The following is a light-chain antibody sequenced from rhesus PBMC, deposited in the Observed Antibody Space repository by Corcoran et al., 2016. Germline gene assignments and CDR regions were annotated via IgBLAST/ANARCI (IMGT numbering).Light chain of an antibody. CDR3: QQYNNWKS. Sequence: EIVMTQSPAILSLSPGETATLSCRASQSVGSNLAWYQQKPGQAPKLLIYDGSSRATGIPERFSGRWSGTEFTLTISSLEPEDVGVYYYQQYNNWKSFGQGTKVEIE. V-gene: IGKV3-24*04. CDR1: QSVGSN. J-gene: IGKJ2*01. CDR2: DGS.